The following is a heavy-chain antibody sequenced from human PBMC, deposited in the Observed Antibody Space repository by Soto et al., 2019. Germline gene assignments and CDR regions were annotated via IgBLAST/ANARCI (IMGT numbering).Heavy chain of an antibody. Sequence: PGGSLRLSCAASGFTFSNAWMSWVLQAQGKGLEWVGRIKSKTDGGTTDYAAPVKGRFTISRDDSKNTLYLQMNSLKTEDTAVYYCTTRGDIVVVVAATADYYYMDVWGKGTTVTVSS. J-gene: IGHJ6*03. CDR1: GFTFSNAW. CDR2: IKSKTDGGTT. CDR3: TTRGDIVVVVAATADYYYMDV. D-gene: IGHD2-15*01. V-gene: IGHV3-15*01.